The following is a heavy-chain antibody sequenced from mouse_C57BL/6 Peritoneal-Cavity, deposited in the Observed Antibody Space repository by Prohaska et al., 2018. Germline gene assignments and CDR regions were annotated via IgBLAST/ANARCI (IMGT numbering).Heavy chain of an antibody. Sequence: HGKSLEWIGDLNPNNGGTSYNQKFKGKATLTVDKSSSTAYMELRSLTSEDSAVYYCARSNYYDYDGYWYFDFWGTGTTVTVSS. D-gene: IGHD2-4*01. V-gene: IGHV1-26*01. CDR3: ARSNYYDYDGYWYFDF. CDR2: LNPNNGGT. J-gene: IGHJ1*03.